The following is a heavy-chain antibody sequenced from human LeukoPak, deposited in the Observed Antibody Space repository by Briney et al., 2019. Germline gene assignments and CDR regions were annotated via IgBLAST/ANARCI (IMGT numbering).Heavy chain of an antibody. CDR2: INGSGGST. J-gene: IGHJ4*02. D-gene: IGHD1-26*01. Sequence: PGGSLRLSCAASGFTFSSYAMSWVRQAPGKGLEWVSAINGSGGSTYYADSVKGRFTISRDNSKNTLYLQMNSLRAEDTAVYYCAKDALDSGSYYEYYFDYWGQGTLVTVSS. V-gene: IGHV3-23*01. CDR3: AKDALDSGSYYEYYFDY. CDR1: GFTFSSYA.